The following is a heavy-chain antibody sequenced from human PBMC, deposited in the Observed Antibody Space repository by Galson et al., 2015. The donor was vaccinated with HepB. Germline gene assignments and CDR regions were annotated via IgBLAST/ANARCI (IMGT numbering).Heavy chain of an antibody. CDR2: INPNSGGT. CDR1: GYTFTGYY. V-gene: IGHV1-2*06. CDR3: ARDQYCSSTSCYGLSYYYMDV. J-gene: IGHJ6*03. Sequence: SVKVSCKASGYTFTGYYMHWVRQAPGQGLEWMGRINPNSGGTNYAQKFQGRVTMTRDTSISTAYMELSRLRSDDTAVYYCARDQYCSSTSCYGLSYYYMDVWGKGTTVTVSS. D-gene: IGHD2-2*01.